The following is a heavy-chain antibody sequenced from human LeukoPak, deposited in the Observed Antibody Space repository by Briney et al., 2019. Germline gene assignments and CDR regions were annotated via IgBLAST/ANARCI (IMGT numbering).Heavy chain of an antibody. CDR3: AKGGARYLDS. D-gene: IGHD3-9*01. V-gene: IGHV3-7*01. CDR1: GFSFSSYT. Sequence: GGSLRLSCVASGFSFSSYTMSWVRQAPGKGLEWVAKMKEDGSDIHYVDSVKGRFTICRDNAKNSLCLQMSSLRVEDTAVYYCAKGGARYLDSWGQGILVTVSS. J-gene: IGHJ4*02. CDR2: MKEDGSDI.